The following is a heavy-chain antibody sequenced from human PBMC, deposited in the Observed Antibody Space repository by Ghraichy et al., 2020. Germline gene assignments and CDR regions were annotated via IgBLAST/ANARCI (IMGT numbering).Heavy chain of an antibody. D-gene: IGHD2/OR15-2a*01. Sequence: SETLSLTCTVSGGSISSSSYYWGWIRQPPGKGLEWIGSIYYSGSTYYNPSLKSRVTISVDTSKNQFSLKLSSVTAADTAVYYCARPATPHDYLTSNNWFDPWGQGTLVTVSS. J-gene: IGHJ5*02. CDR3: ARPATPHDYLTSNNWFDP. V-gene: IGHV4-39*01. CDR1: GGSISSSSYY. CDR2: IYYSGST.